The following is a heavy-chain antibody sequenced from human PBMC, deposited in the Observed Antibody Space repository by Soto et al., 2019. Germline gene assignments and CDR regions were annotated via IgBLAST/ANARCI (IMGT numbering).Heavy chain of an antibody. V-gene: IGHV3-15*07. CDR3: TGYYDSSGRAPYDY. Sequence: GGSLRLSCAASGFTFSNAWMNWVRQAPGKGLEWVGRIKSKTDGGTTDYAAPVKGRFTISRDDSKNTLYLQMNSLKTEDTAVYYCTGYYDSSGRAPYDYWGQGTLVTVSS. CDR2: IKSKTDGGTT. D-gene: IGHD3-22*01. J-gene: IGHJ4*02. CDR1: GFTFSNAW.